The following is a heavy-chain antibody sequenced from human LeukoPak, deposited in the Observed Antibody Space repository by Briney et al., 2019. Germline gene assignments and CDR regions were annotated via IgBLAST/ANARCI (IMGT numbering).Heavy chain of an antibody. CDR2: IYWDDDK. J-gene: IGHJ5*02. Sequence: SGSTLVNPTQTLTLTCTFSGFSLSTSGVGVGWIRQPPGKALEWLALIYWDDDKRYSPSLKSRLTITKDTSKNQVVLTMTNMDPVDTATYYCAHDGVVGATSWFDPWGQGTLVTVSS. D-gene: IGHD1-26*01. CDR1: GFSLSTSGVG. V-gene: IGHV2-5*02. CDR3: AHDGVVGATSWFDP.